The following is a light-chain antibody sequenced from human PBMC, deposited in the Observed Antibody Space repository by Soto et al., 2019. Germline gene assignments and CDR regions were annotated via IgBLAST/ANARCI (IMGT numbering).Light chain of an antibody. CDR1: QTISSW. V-gene: IGKV1-5*03. Sequence: IQMTLSPSTLSGSVRDRVTITCRASQTISSWLAWYQQKPGKAPKLLIYKASTLKSGVPSRFSGSGSGTEFTLTISRLEPEDFAVYYCQQYATSPRTFGQGTNVDIK. CDR2: KAS. J-gene: IGKJ1*01. CDR3: QQYATSPRT.